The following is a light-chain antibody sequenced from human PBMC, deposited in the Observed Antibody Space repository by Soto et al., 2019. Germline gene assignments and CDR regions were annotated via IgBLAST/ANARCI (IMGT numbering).Light chain of an antibody. Sequence: SALTPPRSLSGSPGQSVTISCTGASSDVGGYNYVSWYQQHPGKAPKLMIYDVSKRPSGVPDRFSGSKSGNTASLTISGLQTEDEADYYCCSYAGRYTYVFGTGTKVTVL. CDR1: SSDVGGYNY. CDR3: CSYAGRYTYV. CDR2: DVS. V-gene: IGLV2-11*01. J-gene: IGLJ1*01.